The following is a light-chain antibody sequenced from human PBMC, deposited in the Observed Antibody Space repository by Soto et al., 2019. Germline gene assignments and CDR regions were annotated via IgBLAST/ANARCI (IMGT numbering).Light chain of an antibody. CDR3: QHYVSPPIT. J-gene: IGKJ5*01. CDR1: QSISNY. CDR2: DTS. Sequence: EIVLTQSPVTLSLSPGQGAALSCRASQSISNYLAWYQQKPGQAPRLLIYDTSSRATGIPDRFSGSGSGTDFTLTISRLEPEDFAVYYCQHYVSPPITFGQGTRLEIK. V-gene: IGKV3-20*01.